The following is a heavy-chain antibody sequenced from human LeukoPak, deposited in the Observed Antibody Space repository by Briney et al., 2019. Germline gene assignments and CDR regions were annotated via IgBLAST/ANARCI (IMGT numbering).Heavy chain of an antibody. Sequence: GGSLRLSCAASGFTFSSYEMNWVRQAPGKGLEWLSGISPRGGGTYYADSVKGRFTISRDDSKNTLSLQMNSLRVEDTAVYYCARDLAWGASDYWGQGTLVTVSS. CDR1: GFTFSSYE. V-gene: IGHV3-23*01. CDR3: ARDLAWGASDY. J-gene: IGHJ4*02. D-gene: IGHD7-27*01. CDR2: ISPRGGGT.